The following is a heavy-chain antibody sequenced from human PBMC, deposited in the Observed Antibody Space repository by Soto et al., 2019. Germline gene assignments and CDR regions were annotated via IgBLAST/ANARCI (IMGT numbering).Heavy chain of an antibody. CDR2: MNPDSGNT. D-gene: IGHD3-10*01. CDR1: GYTFTSYD. J-gene: IGHJ4*02. CDR3: ARSVGGSNVNFDY. V-gene: IGHV1-8*01. Sequence: QVQLVQSGAEVRTPGASVKVSCKASGYTFTSYDINWVRQATGHGPEWMGWMNPDSGNTGYVQKFQGRVTMTRNTAISTDYMELSSLRSEDTAVYYCARSVGGSNVNFDYWGQGTLVTVSS.